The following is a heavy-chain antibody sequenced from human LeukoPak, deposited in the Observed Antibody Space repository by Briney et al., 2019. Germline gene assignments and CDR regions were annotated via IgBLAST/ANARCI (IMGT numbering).Heavy chain of an antibody. D-gene: IGHD3-22*01. V-gene: IGHV4-59*01. J-gene: IGHJ6*02. CDR2: IYYSGST. Sequence: PSGTLSLPCTVSGGSISSYYWSWVRQPPGKGLEWVGDIYYSGSTNYNPSLKSRVTISVDTSKNQFSLKLSSVTAADTAVYYCARSADYYDSSATDGYYYGMDVWGQGTTVTVSS. CDR1: GGSISSYY. CDR3: ARSADYYDSSATDGYYYGMDV.